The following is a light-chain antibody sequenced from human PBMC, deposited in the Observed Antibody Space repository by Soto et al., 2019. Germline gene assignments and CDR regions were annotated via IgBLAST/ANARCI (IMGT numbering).Light chain of an antibody. CDR2: NAS. Sequence: DVQRTQNHSTLSASLGDRVTITCRASQGVSIWLAWYQHKPGKAPKILIWNASTLQRGVPSRFSGSGSGTEFTLTISSLQPDDFATYYCQQYNTYSPFGQGTLLEI. J-gene: IGKJ5*01. CDR3: QQYNTYSP. CDR1: QGVSIW. V-gene: IGKV1-5*01.